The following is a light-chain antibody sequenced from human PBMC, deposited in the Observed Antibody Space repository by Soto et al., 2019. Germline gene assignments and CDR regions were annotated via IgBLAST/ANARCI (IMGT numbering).Light chain of an antibody. Sequence: EIVMTQSPATLSVSPGERATLSCRASQSVSNNLAWYQQKPGQAPRLLIYGASTRATGIPARFSGGGSGTEFTLTISSLQSEDFAIYYCQQDYDWPYTFGQGTKLEIK. CDR3: QQDYDWPYT. CDR1: QSVSNN. V-gene: IGKV3-15*01. J-gene: IGKJ2*01. CDR2: GAS.